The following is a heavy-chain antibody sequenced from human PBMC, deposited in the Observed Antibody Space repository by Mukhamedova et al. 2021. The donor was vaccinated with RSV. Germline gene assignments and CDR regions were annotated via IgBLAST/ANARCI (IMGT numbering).Heavy chain of an antibody. V-gene: IGHV1-18*01. J-gene: IGHJ6*03. CDR3: AKDRPHYYLDV. CDR2: ISAYNGYT. Sequence: GQGLEWMGWISAYNGYTYYAQKFQGRFTMTTDTSTNTAYMELRSLRYDDTAVYYCAKDRPHYYLDVWGKGTTVIVSS.